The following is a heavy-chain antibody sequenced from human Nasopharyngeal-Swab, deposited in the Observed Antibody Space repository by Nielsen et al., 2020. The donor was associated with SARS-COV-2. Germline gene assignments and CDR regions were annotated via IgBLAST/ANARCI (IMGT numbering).Heavy chain of an antibody. CDR1: GDSVSSNSAA. V-gene: IGHV6-1*01. D-gene: IGHD6-13*01. CDR2: THYRSKWYN. CDR3: ARGGSSSWLNWFDP. J-gene: IGHJ5*02. Sequence: QTHSLTGAISGDSVSSNSAAWNWIRQSPSRGLEWLGRTHYRSKWYNDYAVSVKSRITINPDTSKNQFSLQLNSVTPEDTAVYYCARGGSSSWLNWFDPWGQGTLVTVSS.